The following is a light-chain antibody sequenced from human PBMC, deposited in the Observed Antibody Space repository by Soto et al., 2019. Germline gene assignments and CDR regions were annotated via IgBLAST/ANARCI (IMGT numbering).Light chain of an antibody. V-gene: IGKV3-15*01. CDR2: GAS. CDR1: QSVNTH. CDR3: QQYNTWST. J-gene: IGKJ1*01. Sequence: EILMTQSPATLSVSPGERVTLSCRASQSVNTHLAWYQQKPGQAPRLLMYGASTRATGIPARFSGSGSGTEFTLTITSLQSEDFAVYYCQQYNTWSTFGQGTKVDI.